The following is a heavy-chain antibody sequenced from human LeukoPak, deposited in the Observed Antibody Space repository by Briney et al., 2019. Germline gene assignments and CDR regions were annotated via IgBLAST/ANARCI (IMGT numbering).Heavy chain of an antibody. Sequence: PGRSLRLSCAASGFTFSSYGMHWVRQAPGKGLEWVAVISYDGSNKYYADSVKGRFTISRDNSKNTLYLQMSSLRAEGTAVYYCAKDSGGSYNNWFDPWGQGTLVTVSS. CDR3: AKDSGGSYNNWFDP. CDR1: GFTFSSYG. J-gene: IGHJ5*02. D-gene: IGHD1-26*01. V-gene: IGHV3-30*18. CDR2: ISYDGSNK.